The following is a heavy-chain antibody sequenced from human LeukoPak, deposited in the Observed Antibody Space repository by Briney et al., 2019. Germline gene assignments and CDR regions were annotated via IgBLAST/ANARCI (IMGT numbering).Heavy chain of an antibody. Sequence: PSETLSLTCTVSGGSISSGGYYWSWIRQHPGKGLEWIGYIYCSGSTYYNPSLKSRVTISVDTSKNQFSLKLSSVTAADTAGYYCAREIEGIAATCYQIYYWGQGTLVTVPS. CDR2: IYCSGST. CDR3: AREIEGIAATCYQIYY. D-gene: IGHD6-13*01. CDR1: GGSISSGGYY. V-gene: IGHV4-31*03. J-gene: IGHJ4*02.